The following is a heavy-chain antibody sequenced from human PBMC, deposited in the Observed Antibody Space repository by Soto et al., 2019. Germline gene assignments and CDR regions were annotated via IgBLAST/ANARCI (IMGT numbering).Heavy chain of an antibody. D-gene: IGHD5-18*01. CDR1: GGSISSYY. Sequence: SETLSLTCTVSGGSISSYYWSWIRQPPGKGLEWIGYIYYSGSTNYNPSLKSRVTISVDTSKNQFSLKLSSVAAADTAVYYCARDNGYSYGYTLDHWGQGTLVTVSS. V-gene: IGHV4-59*01. CDR2: IYYSGST. J-gene: IGHJ4*02. CDR3: ARDNGYSYGYTLDH.